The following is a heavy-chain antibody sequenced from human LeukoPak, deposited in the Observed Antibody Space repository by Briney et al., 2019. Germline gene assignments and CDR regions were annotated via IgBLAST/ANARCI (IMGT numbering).Heavy chain of an antibody. CDR3: ARGRGGSSWYDY. Sequence: ASVKVSCKASGYTFTSYDINWVRQATGQGLEWMGWMNPNSGNTGYAQKFQGRVAITRNTSISTAYMELSSLRSEDTAVYYCARGRGGSSWYDYWGQGTLVTASS. D-gene: IGHD6-13*01. J-gene: IGHJ4*02. CDR2: MNPNSGNT. CDR1: GYTFTSYD. V-gene: IGHV1-8*01.